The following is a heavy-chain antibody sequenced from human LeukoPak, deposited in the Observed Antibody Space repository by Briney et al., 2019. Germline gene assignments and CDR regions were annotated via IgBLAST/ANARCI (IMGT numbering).Heavy chain of an antibody. Sequence: SETLSLTCTVSGGSIGSYYWNWIRQAPGKGLEWIGYIHYSGSINHNSSLKSRVTISVDTSKNQYSLKLSSVTAADTAVYYCARDGVAGGFDYWGQGTLVTVSS. CDR1: GGSIGSYY. V-gene: IGHV4-59*01. CDR3: ARDGVAGGFDY. CDR2: IHYSGSI. J-gene: IGHJ4*02. D-gene: IGHD6-19*01.